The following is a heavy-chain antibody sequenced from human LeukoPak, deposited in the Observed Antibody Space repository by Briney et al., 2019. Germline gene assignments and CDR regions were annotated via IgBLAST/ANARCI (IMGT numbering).Heavy chain of an antibody. D-gene: IGHD6-13*01. CDR3: ARGHSSSPNWFDP. Sequence: GGSLRLSCAASGFAFSSYWMSWVRQAPGKGLEWVASIKQDGSEKYYVGSVKGRFTISRDNAKNSLYLQMNSLRAEDTAVYYCARGHSSSPNWFDPWGQGTLVTVSS. V-gene: IGHV3-7*04. CDR2: IKQDGSEK. CDR1: GFAFSSYW. J-gene: IGHJ5*02.